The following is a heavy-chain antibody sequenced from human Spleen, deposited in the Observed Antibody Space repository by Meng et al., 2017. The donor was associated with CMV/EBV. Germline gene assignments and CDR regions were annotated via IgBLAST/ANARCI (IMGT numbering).Heavy chain of an antibody. CDR1: GFTFSRQS. V-gene: IGHV3-48*04. CDR2: ISSNSGTI. J-gene: IGHJ4*02. Sequence: GGSLRLPCAASGFTFSRQSMNWVRQAPGKGLEWVSYISSNSGTIYHADSVKGRFTISRDNAKNAVFLQMDSLRAEDTAVYYCATYNYYYDSSGYLFSYWGQGTLVTVSS. CDR3: ATYNYYYDSSGYLFSY. D-gene: IGHD3-22*01.